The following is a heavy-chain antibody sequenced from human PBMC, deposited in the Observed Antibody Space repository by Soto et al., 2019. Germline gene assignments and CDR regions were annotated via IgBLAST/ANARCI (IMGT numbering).Heavy chain of an antibody. CDR1: GFTFSSYG. D-gene: IGHD4-17*01. CDR3: AREIGSLTVTNPYFQH. J-gene: IGHJ1*01. CDR2: IWYDGSNK. Sequence: QVQLVESGGGVVQPGRSLRLSCAASGFTFSSYGMHWVRQAPGKGLEWVAVIWYDGSNKYYADSVKGRFTISRDNSKNXRHLQMNSLRAEDTAVYYWAREIGSLTVTNPYFQHWGQGTLVTVSS. V-gene: IGHV3-33*01.